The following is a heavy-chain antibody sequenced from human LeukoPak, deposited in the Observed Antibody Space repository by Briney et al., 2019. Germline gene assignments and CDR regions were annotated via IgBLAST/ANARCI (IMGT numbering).Heavy chain of an antibody. V-gene: IGHV4-59*01. Sequence: PSETLSLTCTVSGGSISSYYWSWIRQPPGQGLEWIGYIYFSGSTNYNPSLKSRVTISVDTSKNQFSLKLSSVTAADTAVYYCARDGVGYYGPDSWGQGALVSVSS. CDR1: GGSISSYY. CDR2: IYFSGST. D-gene: IGHD3-10*01. CDR3: ARDGVGYYGPDS. J-gene: IGHJ4*02.